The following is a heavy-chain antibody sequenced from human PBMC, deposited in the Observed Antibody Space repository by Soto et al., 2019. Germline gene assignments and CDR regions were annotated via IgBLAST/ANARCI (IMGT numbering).Heavy chain of an antibody. D-gene: IGHD6-13*01. Sequence: EVQLLESGGGLVQPGGSLRLSCAASGFTFSSYAMSWVRQAPGKGLEWVSAISGSGGSTYYADSVKGRFTISRDNSKNTLYLQMNSLRAEDTAVYYCAKVNTLIVPRLMNSIAAALDYWGQGTLVTVSS. CDR1: GFTFSSYA. V-gene: IGHV3-23*01. J-gene: IGHJ4*02. CDR3: AKVNTLIVPRLMNSIAAALDY. CDR2: ISGSGGST.